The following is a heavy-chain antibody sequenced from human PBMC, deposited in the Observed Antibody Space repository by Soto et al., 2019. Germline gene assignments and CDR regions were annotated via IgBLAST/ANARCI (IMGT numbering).Heavy chain of an antibody. V-gene: IGHV3-48*02. J-gene: IGHJ4*02. CDR2: ISSSSSTI. Sequence: EVQLVESGGGLVQPGGSLRLSCAASGFTFSSYSMNWVRQAPGKGLEWVSYISSSSSTIYYADSVKGRFTISRDNAKNSLYLQINSLRDEDTAVYYCARRGATKGGYYFDYWGQGTLVTVSS. CDR3: ARRGATKGGYYFDY. D-gene: IGHD1-26*01. CDR1: GFTFSSYS.